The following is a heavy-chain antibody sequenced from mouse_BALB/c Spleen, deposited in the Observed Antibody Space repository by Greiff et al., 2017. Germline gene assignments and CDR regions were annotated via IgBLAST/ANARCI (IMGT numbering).Heavy chain of an antibody. CDR2: INSNGGST. CDR3: ARDGITTVVAAFAY. CDR1: GFTFSSYG. V-gene: IGHV5-6-3*01. D-gene: IGHD1-1*01. J-gene: IGHJ3*01. Sequence: EVQVVESGGGLVQPGGSLKLSCAASGFTFSSYGMSWVRQTPDKRLELVATINSNGGSTYYPDSVKGRFTISRDNAKNTRYLQMSSLKSEDTAMYYCARDGITTVVAAFAYWGQGTLVTVSA.